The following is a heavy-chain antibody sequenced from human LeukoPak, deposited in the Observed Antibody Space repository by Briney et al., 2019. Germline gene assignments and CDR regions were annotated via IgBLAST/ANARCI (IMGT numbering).Heavy chain of an antibody. CDR2: IYYSGRT. CDR3: ARLSWNDAPLHY. V-gene: IGHV4-59*02. J-gene: IGHJ4*02. CDR1: DGSVSNYY. D-gene: IGHD1-1*01. Sequence: SETLSLTCTVSDGSVSNYYWTWIRQPPGKGLEWIGYIYYSGRTNSNPSLKGRVTISVDTSKNHLSLKLSSVTVADTAVYYCARLSWNDAPLHYWGQGPLV.